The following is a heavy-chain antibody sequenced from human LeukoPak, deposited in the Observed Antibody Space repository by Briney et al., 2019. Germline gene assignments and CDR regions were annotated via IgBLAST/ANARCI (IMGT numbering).Heavy chain of an antibody. V-gene: IGHV3-33*01. CDR3: ARWSVTAKAPDN. J-gene: IGHJ4*02. CDR1: GFTFSSFG. D-gene: IGHD2-21*02. Sequence: GGSLRLSCAAAGFTFSSFGMHWVRQTPGKGLEWMAVISYDGSNKYYADSVKGRFTISRDNSKNTLYLQLNRLRAEDTAVYYCARWSVTAKAPDNWGQGTLVTVSS. CDR2: ISYDGSNK.